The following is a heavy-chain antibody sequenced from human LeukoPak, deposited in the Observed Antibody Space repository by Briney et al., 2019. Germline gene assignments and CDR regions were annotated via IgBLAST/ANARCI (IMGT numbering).Heavy chain of an antibody. CDR2: INGDSSTT. CDR1: GFTFNNYA. CDR3: TRSKGYCSSTTCANFDC. J-gene: IGHJ4*02. Sequence: GGSLRLSCAASGFTFNNYAMSWVRQAPGKGLEWVSAINGDSSTTYYTDSVKGRFSISRDNSKNTLYLQMNSLRDEDTAIYYCTRSKGYCSSTTCANFDCWGQGTLVTVSS. D-gene: IGHD2-2*01. V-gene: IGHV3-23*01.